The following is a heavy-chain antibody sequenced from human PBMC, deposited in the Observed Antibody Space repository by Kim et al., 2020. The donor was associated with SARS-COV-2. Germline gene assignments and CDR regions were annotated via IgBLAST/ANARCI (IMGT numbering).Heavy chain of an antibody. V-gene: IGHV4-59*13. CDR1: GGSITNYF. D-gene: IGHD2-15*01. CDR2: TYYSGST. J-gene: IGHJ4*02. CDR3: ARAPWLLPDY. Sequence: SETLSLTCTVSGGSITNYFWSWIRQPPGKGLEWIGHTYYSGSTNYNPSLKSRVTISVDTSKNQFSLKLSSVTAADTAVYYCARAPWLLPDYWGQGTLVTVSS.